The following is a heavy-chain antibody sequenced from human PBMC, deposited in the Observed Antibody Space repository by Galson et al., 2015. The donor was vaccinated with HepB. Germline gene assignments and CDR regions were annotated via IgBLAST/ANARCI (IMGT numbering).Heavy chain of an antibody. D-gene: IGHD3-10*01. CDR3: ARDGSRSRFGELLTYYYFDL. CDR2: ISSSSSYI. J-gene: IGHJ2*01. Sequence: SLRLSCAASGFTFSSYSMNWVRQAPGKGLEWVSSISSSSSYIYYADSVKGRFTISRDNAKNSLYLQMYSLRAGDTAVYYCARDGSRSRFGELLTYYYFDLWGRGTPVTVSS. CDR1: GFTFSSYS. V-gene: IGHV3-21*06.